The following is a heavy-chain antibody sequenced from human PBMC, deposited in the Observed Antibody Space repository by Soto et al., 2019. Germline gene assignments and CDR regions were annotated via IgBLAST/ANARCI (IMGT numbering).Heavy chain of an antibody. CDR3: ARDFYDSVGYTWFDS. V-gene: IGHV4-59*01. D-gene: IGHD3-22*01. CDR2: IHNSGTS. Sequence: SETLSLTCTVSGDTSTSYYWGWIRQAPGKGLEWIGHIHNSGTSTHDPSLNGRVTISIDMSKKQFSLKLTSLTSADTAVYYCARDFYDSVGYTWFDSWSQGTLVTVSS. CDR1: GDTSTSYY. J-gene: IGHJ5*01.